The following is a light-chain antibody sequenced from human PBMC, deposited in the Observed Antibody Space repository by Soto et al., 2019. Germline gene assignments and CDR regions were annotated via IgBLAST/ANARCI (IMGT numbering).Light chain of an antibody. CDR3: QQCYSTPWT. CDR1: QSVLYSSNNKNY. V-gene: IGKV4-1*01. Sequence: DIVMTQSPDSLAVSLGERATINCKSSQSVLYSSNNKNYLAWYQQKPGQPPKLLIYWASTRASGVPDRFSGTGSGTDFNRTISSLQDEDVAVYYCQQCYSTPWTFGQETKVEIK. J-gene: IGKJ1*01. CDR2: WAS.